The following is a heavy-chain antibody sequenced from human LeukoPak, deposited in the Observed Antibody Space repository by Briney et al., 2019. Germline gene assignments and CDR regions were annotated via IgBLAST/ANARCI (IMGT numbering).Heavy chain of an antibody. CDR1: GFTFSSYS. J-gene: IGHJ4*02. CDR2: ISSSSSYI. CDR3: AREVVLDGEYYDSSGVFDY. V-gene: IGHV3-21*01. D-gene: IGHD3-22*01. Sequence: GGSLRLSCAASGFTFSSYSMNWVRQAPGKGLEWVSSISSSSSYIYYADSVKGRFTISRDNAKNSLYLQMNSLRAEDTAVYYCAREVVLDGEYYDSSGVFDYWGQGTLVTVSS.